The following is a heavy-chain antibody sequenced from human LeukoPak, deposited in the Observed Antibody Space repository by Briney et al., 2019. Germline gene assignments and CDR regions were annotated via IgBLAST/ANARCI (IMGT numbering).Heavy chain of an antibody. D-gene: IGHD1-26*01. CDR3: ARRYSGSYCRTYYFDY. J-gene: IGHJ4*02. Sequence: PSETLSLTCTVSGGSISSSSYYWGWIRQPPGKGLEWIGGIYYSGSTYYNPSLKSRVTISVDTSKNQFSLKLSSVTAADTAVYYCARRYSGSYCRTYYFDYWGQGTLVTVSS. CDR1: GGSISSSSYY. V-gene: IGHV4-39*01. CDR2: IYYSGST.